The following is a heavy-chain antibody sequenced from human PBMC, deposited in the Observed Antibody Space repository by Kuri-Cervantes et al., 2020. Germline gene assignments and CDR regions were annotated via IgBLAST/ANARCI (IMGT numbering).Heavy chain of an antibody. V-gene: IGHV4-4*07. CDR3: ARIPGRFRGIGMATAKYYFDY. CDR2: IYTSGST. Sequence: SETLSLTCTVSGVSISSYHWSWIRQPAGRGLEWIGRIYTSGSTNYNPSLKSRVTISVDKSKNQFSLKLSSVTAADTAVYYCARIPGRFRGIGMATAKYYFDYWGQGTLVTVSS. J-gene: IGHJ4*02. D-gene: IGHD5-24*01. CDR1: GVSISSYH.